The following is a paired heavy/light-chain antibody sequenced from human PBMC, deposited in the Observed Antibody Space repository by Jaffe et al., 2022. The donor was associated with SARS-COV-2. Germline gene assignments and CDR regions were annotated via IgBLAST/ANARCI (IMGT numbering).Heavy chain of an antibody. Sequence: EVQLVESGGGVVQPGGSLRLSCSTSEFTVNNYWMHWVRQAPGKGLVWVSRIGADEGYTDYADSVRGRFTISRDNAKNTLYLQMNSLRAEDTAVYYCARGKKVGLSVYGLDVWGQGTTVTVSS. CDR3: ARGKKVGLSVYGLDV. D-gene: IGHD1-26*01. J-gene: IGHJ6*02. CDR1: EFTVNNYW. V-gene: IGHV3-74*01. CDR2: IGADEGYT.
Light chain of an antibody. Sequence: EIVLTQSPGTLSMSLGERVTLSCRASQSVSSSFLSWYQQKPGQAPRLLIYGASSRATGIPDRFSGSGSGTDFTLTISRLEPEDFAVYYCQHYGSSPPWTFGQGTKVEIK. CDR2: GAS. J-gene: IGKJ1*01. V-gene: IGKV3-20*01. CDR1: QSVSSSF. CDR3: QHYGSSPPWT.